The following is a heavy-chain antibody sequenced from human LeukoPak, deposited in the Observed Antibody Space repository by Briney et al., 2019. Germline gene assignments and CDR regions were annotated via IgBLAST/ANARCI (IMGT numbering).Heavy chain of an antibody. CDR3: STLPALAAGTGDY. CDR1: GFTFTTYA. V-gene: IGHV3-23*01. D-gene: IGHD6-13*01. Sequence: GGSPRLSCAASGFTFTTYAMGWVRQSPGKGLEWVSSISGGGGGTYYAEFVKGRFTISRDNSKNTLYLQMNSLKTEDTAVYFCSTLPALAAGTGDYWGQGTLVTVSS. CDR2: ISGGGGGT. J-gene: IGHJ4*02.